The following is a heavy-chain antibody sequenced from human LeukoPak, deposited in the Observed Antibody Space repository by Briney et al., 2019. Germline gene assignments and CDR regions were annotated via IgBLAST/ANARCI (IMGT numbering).Heavy chain of an antibody. CDR1: GYTFTGYY. Sequence: ASVKVSCKASGYTFTGYYMHWVRQAPGQGFEWMGWINPNSGGTNYAQKSQGRLTMTRDTSISTAYRELSRLRSDDTAVYYCARDPKIRWTSTYSSGLVDDYWGQGTLVTVSS. J-gene: IGHJ4*02. D-gene: IGHD6-19*01. CDR3: ARDPKIRWTSTYSSGLVDDY. CDR2: INPNSGGT. V-gene: IGHV1-2*02.